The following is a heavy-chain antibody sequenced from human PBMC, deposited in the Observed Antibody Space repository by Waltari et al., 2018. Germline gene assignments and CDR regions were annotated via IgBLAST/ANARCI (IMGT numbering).Heavy chain of an antibody. CDR1: GFTFSSVW. V-gene: IGHV3-7*01. J-gene: IGHJ6*02. CDR3: ARGGYIWGSYRSYGMDV. D-gene: IGHD3-16*02. Sequence: EVQLVASGGGLVQPGGSVRLSCAASGFTFSSVWLRWFRQAPGKGLEWVAKIKQDGSEKYYVDSVKGRFTISRDNAKNSLFLQMNSLRAEDTAVYYCARGGYIWGSYRSYGMDVWGQGTTVTVSS. CDR2: IKQDGSEK.